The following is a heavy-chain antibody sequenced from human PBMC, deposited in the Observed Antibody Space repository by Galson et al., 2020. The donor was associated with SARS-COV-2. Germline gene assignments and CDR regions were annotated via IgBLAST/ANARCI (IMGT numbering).Heavy chain of an antibody. CDR3: ARGLGTNYYSVPFNF. V-gene: IGHV4-30-2*01. CDR1: GVSVSSGGYS. Sequence: ETSETLSLTCAVSGVSVSSGGYSWSWIRQPPGQGLEWLGFIFPNGSAIYNPSLNNRLSISVDGSNNQFSLRLTSLTAADTAVYFCARGLGTNYYSVPFNFWGQGTLVTVSS. J-gene: IGHJ1*01. D-gene: IGHD3-22*01. CDR2: IFPNGSA.